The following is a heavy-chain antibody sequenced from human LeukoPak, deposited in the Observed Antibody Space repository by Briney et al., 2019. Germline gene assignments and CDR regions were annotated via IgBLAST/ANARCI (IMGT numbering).Heavy chain of an antibody. D-gene: IGHD3-22*01. Sequence: PSETLSLTCTVSGGSISSYYWSWIRQPPGKGLEWIGYTYYSGSTNYNPSLKSRVTISVDTSKNQFSLKLSSVTAADTAVYYCARGTGYYDSSGYRVGIAFDIWGQGTMVTVSS. CDR3: ARGTGYYDSSGYRVGIAFDI. J-gene: IGHJ3*02. V-gene: IGHV4-59*01. CDR1: GGSISSYY. CDR2: TYYSGST.